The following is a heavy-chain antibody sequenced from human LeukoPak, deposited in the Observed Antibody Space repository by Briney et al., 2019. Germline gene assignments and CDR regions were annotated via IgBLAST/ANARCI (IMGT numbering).Heavy chain of an antibody. CDR3: ARGSSTNCYGGNCYYYYMDV. V-gene: IGHV3-30*04. CDR1: GVTSCSSA. J-gene: IGHJ6*03. Sequence: RGSPRLSCAAPGVTSCSSAMHSGRDGLGRGVECVSVILVDGSTKYYADSVKGRFTISRDNSKNTLYLHMNSLRAEDTAVYYCARGSSTNCYGGNCYYYYMDVWGKGTTVTVSS. D-gene: IGHD2-2*01. CDR2: ILVDGSTK.